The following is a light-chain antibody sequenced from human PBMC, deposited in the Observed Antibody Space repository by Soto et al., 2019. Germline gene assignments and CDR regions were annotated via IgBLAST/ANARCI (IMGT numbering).Light chain of an antibody. CDR2: EVN. CDR1: SSNVGSYKL. CDR3: CSSGGSTTSV. J-gene: IGLJ1*01. V-gene: IGLV2-23*02. Sequence: QSALTQPASVSGSPGQSITISCTGTSSNVGSYKLVSWYQQHPGKAPKLMIFEVNKRPSGVSNRFSGSKSGNTASLTISGLKVEDEADYYCCSSGGSTTSVFGTGTKLTVL.